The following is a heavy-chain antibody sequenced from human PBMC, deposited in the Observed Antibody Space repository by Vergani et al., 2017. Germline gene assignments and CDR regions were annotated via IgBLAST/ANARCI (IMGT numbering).Heavy chain of an antibody. CDR3: AREGHYDILTGYYRFDI. D-gene: IGHD3-9*01. CDR2: ISAYNGNT. Sequence: QVQLVQSGAEVKKPGSSVKVSCKASGYTFTSYGISWVRQAPGQGLEWMGWISAYNGNTNYAQKLQGRVTMTTDTSTSTAYMELRSLRSDDTAVYYCAREGHYDILTGYYRFDIWGQGTMVNVSS. V-gene: IGHV1-18*01. J-gene: IGHJ3*02. CDR1: GYTFTSYG.